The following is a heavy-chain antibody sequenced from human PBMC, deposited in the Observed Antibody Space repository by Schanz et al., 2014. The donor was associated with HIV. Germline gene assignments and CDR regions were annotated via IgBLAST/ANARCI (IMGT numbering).Heavy chain of an antibody. Sequence: QVQLVQSGAEVKKPGASVTVSCKASAYSFSGYYIHWVRQAPGQGLEWMGGMIPSFRLRTYAQKFQGRVTIAADESASTAYMELNSLRSDDTAVYYCAKSPIFGDVIFYGMDVWGQGTTVTVSS. CDR1: AYSFSGYY. CDR3: AKSPIFGDVIFYGMDV. D-gene: IGHD3-3*02. J-gene: IGHJ6*02. V-gene: IGHV1-69*01. CDR2: MIPSFRLR.